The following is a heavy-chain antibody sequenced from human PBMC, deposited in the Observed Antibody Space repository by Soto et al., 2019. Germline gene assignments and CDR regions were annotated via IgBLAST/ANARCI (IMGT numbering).Heavy chain of an antibody. D-gene: IGHD2-8*01. CDR1: GFTFSSYA. Sequence: GGSLRLSCAASGFTFSSYAMHWVRQAPGKGLEWVAVISYDGSNKYYADSVKGRFTISRDNSKNTLYLQMNSLRAEDTAVYHCARADSVVLRVYAHAGPDYGMDVWGQGTTVTVSS. CDR3: ARADSVVLRVYAHAGPDYGMDV. V-gene: IGHV3-30-3*01. J-gene: IGHJ6*02. CDR2: ISYDGSNK.